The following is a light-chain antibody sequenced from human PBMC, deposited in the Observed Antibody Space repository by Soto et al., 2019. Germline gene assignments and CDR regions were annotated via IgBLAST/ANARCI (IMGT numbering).Light chain of an antibody. CDR3: QSYDSSNPHVM. CDR1: SGSIGSNS. CDR2: EDN. Sequence: NFLLTQPHSVSESPGKTVTISCTRSSGSIGSNSVQWYQQRPGSAPTTVIYEDNQRPSGVPNRFSGSIDSSSNSASLTISGLKTEDEADYYCQSYDSSNPHVMFGGGTKLTVL. J-gene: IGLJ3*02. V-gene: IGLV6-57*03.